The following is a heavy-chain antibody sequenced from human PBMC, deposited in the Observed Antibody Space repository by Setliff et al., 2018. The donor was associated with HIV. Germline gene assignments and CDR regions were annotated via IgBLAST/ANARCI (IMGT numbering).Heavy chain of an antibody. J-gene: IGHJ4*02. D-gene: IGHD3-22*01. CDR1: GGSISSSSYY. CDR2: IYYSGST. CDR3: ASLPPLYDSSGYYFDY. V-gene: IGHV4-39*01. Sequence: SETLSLTCTVSGGSISSSSYYWGWIRQPPGKGLEWIGRIYYSGSTYYNPSLKSRVTISVDTSKNQFSLKLSSVTAADTAVYYCASLPPLYDSSGYYFDYWGQGTLVTVSS.